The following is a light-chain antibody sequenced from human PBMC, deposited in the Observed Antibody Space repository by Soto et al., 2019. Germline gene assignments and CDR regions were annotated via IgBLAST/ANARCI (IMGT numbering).Light chain of an antibody. V-gene: IGLV4-69*01. CDR2: INSDGSH. Sequence: QPVLSQSPSASASLGASVKLTCTLTPGHSTYAIAWYQQRPGQGPTFLMKINSDGSHTKGAGIPDRFSGSSSGAERYLTISNLQSEDEADYYWQAWDAGGVFGGGTKLPVL. CDR1: PGHSTYA. J-gene: IGLJ3*02. CDR3: QAWDAGGV.